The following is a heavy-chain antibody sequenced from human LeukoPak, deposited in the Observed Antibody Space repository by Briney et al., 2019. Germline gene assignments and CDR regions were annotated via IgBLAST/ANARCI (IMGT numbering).Heavy chain of an antibody. V-gene: IGHV4-34*01. Sequence: PSETLSLTCAVYGGSFSGYYWSWIRQPPGKGLEWIGEINQSGSTNYNPSLKSRVTISVDTSRSQFSLRLSSVTAADTAVYYCASSRDGYPTYFQHWGQGTLVTVSS. CDR2: INQSGST. J-gene: IGHJ1*01. CDR1: GGSFSGYY. CDR3: ASSRDGYPTYFQH. D-gene: IGHD5-24*01.